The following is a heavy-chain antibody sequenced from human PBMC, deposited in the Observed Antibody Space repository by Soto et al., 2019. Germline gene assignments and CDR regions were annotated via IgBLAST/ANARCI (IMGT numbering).Heavy chain of an antibody. CDR1: GFTFSSYW. Sequence: GGSLRLSCAASGFTFSSYWMHWVRQAPGKGLVWVSRINSDGSSTSYADSVKGRFTISRDNAKNTLYLQMNSLRAEDTAVYYCAREDTMTIDTFDYWGQGTLVTVSS. J-gene: IGHJ4*02. V-gene: IGHV3-74*01. CDR3: AREDTMTIDTFDY. CDR2: INSDGSST. D-gene: IGHD4-17*01.